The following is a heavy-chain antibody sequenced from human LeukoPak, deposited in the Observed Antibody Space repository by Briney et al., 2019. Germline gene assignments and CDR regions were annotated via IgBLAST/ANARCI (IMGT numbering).Heavy chain of an antibody. CDR1: GFTFSSYG. J-gene: IGHJ5*02. CDR2: IRYDGSNK. D-gene: IGHD6-19*01. Sequence: GGSLRLSCAASGFTFSSYGMHWVRQAPGKGLEWVAFIRYDGSNKYYADSVKGRFTISRDNSKNTLYLQMNSLRAEDTAVYCCAKDLGAWIAVAGTWFDPWGQGTLVTVSS. CDR3: AKDLGAWIAVAGTWFDP. V-gene: IGHV3-30*02.